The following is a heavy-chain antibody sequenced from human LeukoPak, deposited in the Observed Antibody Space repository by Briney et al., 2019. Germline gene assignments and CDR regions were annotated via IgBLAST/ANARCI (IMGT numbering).Heavy chain of an antibody. Sequence: PGGSLRLSCAASGFTFSSYGMYWVRQAPGKALEGVAFIRYDGCNKYYADSVKGRFNISRDNSKNTLYLQMNSLRAKDTAVYYCAKGSMSTVTKETYWGQGTLVIVSS. V-gene: IGHV3-30*02. D-gene: IGHD4-17*01. J-gene: IGHJ4*02. CDR3: AKGSMSTVTKETY. CDR1: GFTFSSYG. CDR2: IRYDGCNK.